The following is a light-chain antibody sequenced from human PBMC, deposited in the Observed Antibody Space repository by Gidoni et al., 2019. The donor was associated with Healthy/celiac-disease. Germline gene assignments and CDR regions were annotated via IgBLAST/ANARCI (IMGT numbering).Light chain of an antibody. CDR3: LQDYNYPRT. CDR2: AAS. J-gene: IGKJ1*01. V-gene: IGKV1-6*01. CDR1: QGIRND. Sequence: AIQMTQSPASLSASGGDRVTITCRASQGIRNDLGWYQQQPGKAPKLLIYAASSFQSGVPARFSGSGSGTDFTLTISSLQPEDFATYYCLQDYNYPRTFGQGTRVEIK.